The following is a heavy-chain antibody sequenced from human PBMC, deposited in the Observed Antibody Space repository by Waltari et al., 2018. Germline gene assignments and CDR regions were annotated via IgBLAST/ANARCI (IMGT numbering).Heavy chain of an antibody. CDR3: AKDSRGYSGWVDY. CDR2: ISWEGSTT. Sequence: EVQLVESGGVVVQPGGSLRLSCAASGFTFDAYAMPWVRQAPGKGLEWVSLISWEGSTTSYADSVKGRFTISRDNSKNSLYLQMNSLRAEDNALYYCAKDSRGYSGWVDYWGQGTLVTVSS. D-gene: IGHD6-19*01. V-gene: IGHV3-43D*03. J-gene: IGHJ4*02. CDR1: GFTFDAYA.